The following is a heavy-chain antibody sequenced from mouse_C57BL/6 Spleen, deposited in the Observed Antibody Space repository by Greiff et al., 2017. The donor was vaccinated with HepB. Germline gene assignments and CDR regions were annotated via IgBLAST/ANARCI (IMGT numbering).Heavy chain of an antibody. CDR2: ISYSGST. Sequence: EVQRVESGPGMVKPSQSLSLTCTVTGYSITSGYDWHWIRHFPGNKLEWMGYISYSGSTNYNPYLKSRISINHDTSKNHFFLQLNSVTTEDTATYYCAKGYDYDGPWFAYWGQGTLVTVSA. V-gene: IGHV3-1*01. CDR1: GYSITSGYD. J-gene: IGHJ3*01. D-gene: IGHD2-4*01. CDR3: AKGYDYDGPWFAY.